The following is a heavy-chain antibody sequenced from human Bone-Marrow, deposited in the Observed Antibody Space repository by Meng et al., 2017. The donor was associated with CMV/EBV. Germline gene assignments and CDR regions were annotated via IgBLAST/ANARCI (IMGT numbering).Heavy chain of an antibody. J-gene: IGHJ6*02. CDR3: AREFAPRTYYYGMDV. D-gene: IGHD1-14*01. Sequence: GESLKISCAASGFTFSSYGMHWVRQAPGKGLEWVAFIRYDGSNKYYADSVKGRFTISRDNSKNTLYLQMNSLRAEDTAVYYCAREFAPRTYYYGMDVWGQGTTVTVSS. CDR1: GFTFSSYG. V-gene: IGHV3-30*02. CDR2: IRYDGSNK.